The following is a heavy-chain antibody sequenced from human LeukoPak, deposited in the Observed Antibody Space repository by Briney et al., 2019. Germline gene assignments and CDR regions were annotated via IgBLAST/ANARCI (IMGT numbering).Heavy chain of an antibody. V-gene: IGHV3-9*01. CDR1: GFTFDDYA. CDR3: AKEIRPNDY. CDR2: ISWNSGSI. Sequence: PGGSLRLSCAASGFTFDDYAMHWVRQAPGKGLEWVSGISWNSGSIGYADSVKGRFTISRDNSKNTLYLQMNSLRDEDTAVYYCAKEIRPNDYWGQGTLVIVSS. J-gene: IGHJ4*02.